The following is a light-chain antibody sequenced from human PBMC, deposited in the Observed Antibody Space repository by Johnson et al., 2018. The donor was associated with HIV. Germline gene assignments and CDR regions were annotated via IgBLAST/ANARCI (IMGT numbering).Light chain of an antibody. CDR2: EDN. J-gene: IGLJ1*01. CDR3: GIWDARLSPLYV. V-gene: IGLV1-51*02. Sequence: QSVLTQPPSVSAAPGQRVNISCSGNISNIESYFVSWYQQLPGAAPTLLIYEDNKRTSGIPDRFSGSKSGATATLAITGLQPGDEADYYCGIWDARLSPLYVFGSGTTITVL. CDR1: ISNIESYF.